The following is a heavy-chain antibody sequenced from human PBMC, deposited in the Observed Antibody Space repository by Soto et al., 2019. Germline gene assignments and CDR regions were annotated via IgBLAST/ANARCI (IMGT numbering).Heavy chain of an antibody. CDR1: GGSISSSNW. J-gene: IGHJ6*02. V-gene: IGHV4-4*02. D-gene: IGHD2-15*01. Sequence: QVQLQESGPGLVKPSGTLSLTCAVSGGSISSSNWWSWVRQPPGKGLEWIGEIYHSGRTNYNPSLKSRVTISVDKSKNQFSLKLSSVTAADTAVYYCARDRRYCSGGSCYLNYYGMDVWGQGTTVTVSS. CDR2: IYHSGRT. CDR3: ARDRRYCSGGSCYLNYYGMDV.